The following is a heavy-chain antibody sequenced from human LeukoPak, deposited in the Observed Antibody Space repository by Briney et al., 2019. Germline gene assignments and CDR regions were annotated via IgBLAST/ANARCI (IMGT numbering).Heavy chain of an antibody. Sequence: SVKVSCKASGGTFSSYAISWVRQAPGQGLEWMGRIIPIFGTANYAQKFQGRVTITTDESTSTAYMELSSLRSEDTAVYYCARDRRGGSTVTGPWSQGTLVTVSS. D-gene: IGHD4-17*01. CDR2: IIPIFGTA. J-gene: IGHJ5*02. V-gene: IGHV1-69*05. CDR1: GGTFSSYA. CDR3: ARDRRGGSTVTGP.